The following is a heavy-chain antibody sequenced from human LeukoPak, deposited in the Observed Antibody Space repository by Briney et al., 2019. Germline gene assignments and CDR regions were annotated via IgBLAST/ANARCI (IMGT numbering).Heavy chain of an antibody. CDR3: AKDPPSDDYVWGSYCFPDY. CDR2: INGGGTTI. V-gene: IGHV3-48*03. D-gene: IGHD3-16*02. CDR1: GFTFSSYE. Sequence: GGSLRLSCAASGFTFSSYEMNWVRQSPGKGLEWVSHINGGGTTIYYADSVRGRFTISRDNAKNSLYLQMSSLRAEDTAVYYCAKDPPSDDYVWGSYCFPDYWGQGTLVTVSS. J-gene: IGHJ4*02.